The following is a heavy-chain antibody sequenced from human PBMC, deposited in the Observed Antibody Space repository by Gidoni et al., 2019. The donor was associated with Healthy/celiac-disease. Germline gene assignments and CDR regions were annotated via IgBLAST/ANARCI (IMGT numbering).Heavy chain of an antibody. J-gene: IGHJ4*02. CDR2: IYYSGST. CDR3: ATMTEIQLWLPDDC. V-gene: IGHV4-39*01. D-gene: IGHD5-18*01. Sequence: QLQLQESGPGLVKPSETLSLTCTVSGGSISSSSYYWGWIRQPPGKGLEWIGSIYYSGSTYYNPSLKSRVTISVDTSKNQFSLKLSSVTAADTAVYYCATMTEIQLWLPDDCWGQGTLVTVSS. CDR1: GGSISSSSYY.